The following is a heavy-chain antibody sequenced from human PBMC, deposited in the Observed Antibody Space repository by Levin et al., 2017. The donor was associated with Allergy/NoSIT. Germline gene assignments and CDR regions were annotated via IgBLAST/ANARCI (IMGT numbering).Heavy chain of an antibody. CDR2: VYSSGST. D-gene: IGHD4-17*01. V-gene: IGHV4-4*07. J-gene: IGHJ6*02. Sequence: SQTLSLPCTVSGGSIRSYYWSWLRQPAGKGLEWIGRVYSSGSTNYNPSLKSRVTMSVDTSKNQFSLRLSSVTAADTAVYYCARVGGEADDYGDYVNSDYYHGMDVWGQGTTVTVSS. CDR1: GGSIRSYY. CDR3: ARVGGEADDYGDYVNSDYYHGMDV.